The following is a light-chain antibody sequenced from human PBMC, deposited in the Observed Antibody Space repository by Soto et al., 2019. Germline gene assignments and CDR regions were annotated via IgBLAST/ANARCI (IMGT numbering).Light chain of an antibody. V-gene: IGKV1-39*01. CDR3: QQAYSTPWT. CDR2: ATS. Sequence: DIQKTKSPSSLSASVGDRVTITCRASQSISTYLHWYQQKPGTAPKLLIYATSNLQSGVPSRFSGSGSGTDFTLTINSLQPEDLATYYCQQAYSTPWTFGQGTKVDIK. J-gene: IGKJ1*01. CDR1: QSISTY.